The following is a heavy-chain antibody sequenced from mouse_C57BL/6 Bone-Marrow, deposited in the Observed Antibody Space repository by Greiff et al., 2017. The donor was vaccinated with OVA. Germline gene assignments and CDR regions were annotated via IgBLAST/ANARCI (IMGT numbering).Heavy chain of an antibody. Sequence: EVQGVESGAELVRPGASVKLSCTASGFNIKDDYMHWVKQRPEQGLEWIGWIDPENGDTEYASKFQGKATITADTSSNTAYLQLSSLTSEDTAVYYCTTGDYGFAYWGQGTLVTVSA. CDR3: TTGDYGFAY. CDR2: IDPENGDT. CDR1: GFNIKDDY. V-gene: IGHV14-4*01. J-gene: IGHJ3*01. D-gene: IGHD1-1*01.